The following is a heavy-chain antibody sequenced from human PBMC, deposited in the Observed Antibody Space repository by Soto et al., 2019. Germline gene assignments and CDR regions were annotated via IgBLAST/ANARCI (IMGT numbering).Heavy chain of an antibody. CDR2: IYYSGST. CDR1: GGCISSRGYY. Sequence: SETLSLTCTVSGGCISSRGYYWSWIRQPPGKGLEWIGYIYYSGSTNYNPSLKSRVTISVDTSKNQFSLKLSSVTAADTAVYYCASSDILAGYQGVYAFDIWGQGTMLTVSS. D-gene: IGHD3-9*01. J-gene: IGHJ3*02. V-gene: IGHV4-61*05. CDR3: ASSDILAGYQGVYAFDI.